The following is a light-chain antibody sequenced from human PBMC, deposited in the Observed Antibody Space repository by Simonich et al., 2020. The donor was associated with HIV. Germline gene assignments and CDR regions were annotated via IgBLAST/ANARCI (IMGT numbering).Light chain of an antibody. CDR1: QGISSW. J-gene: IGKJ2*01. V-gene: IGKV1-5*03. Sequence: DIQMTQSPPSVSASVGDRVTISCRASQGISSWLAWYQQKPGKAPKLRIYKASSLERWVPSRFSGSGSGTEFTLTISSLQPDDFATYYCQQYNSYSYTFGQGTKLEIK. CDR3: QQYNSYSYT. CDR2: KAS.